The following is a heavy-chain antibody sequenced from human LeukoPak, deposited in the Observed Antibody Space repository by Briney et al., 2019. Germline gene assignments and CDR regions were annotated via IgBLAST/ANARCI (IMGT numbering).Heavy chain of an antibody. V-gene: IGHV4-4*07. CDR3: ARDVGGYNYGYSLDY. CDR2: IYTSGST. CDR1: GGSISSYY. Sequence: SEALSLTCTVSGGSISSYYWNWIRQPAGKGLEWIGRIYTSGSTSYNSSLKSRVTMSVDTSKNQFSLKLSSVTAADTAVYYCARDVGGYNYGYSLDYWGQGTLVSVSS. J-gene: IGHJ4*02. D-gene: IGHD5-18*01.